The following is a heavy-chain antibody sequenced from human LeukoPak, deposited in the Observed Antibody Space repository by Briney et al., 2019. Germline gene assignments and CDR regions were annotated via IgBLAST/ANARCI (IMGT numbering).Heavy chain of an antibody. V-gene: IGHV3-30*03. Sequence: PGGSLRLSCAASGFTFSSYGMHWVRQAPGKGLEWVAVISYDGSNRYYADSVKGRFTISRDNSKYTLYLQMKSLRAEDTAAYFCARDRDYGTFDYWGQGTLVTVSS. J-gene: IGHJ4*02. D-gene: IGHD4-17*01. CDR2: ISYDGSNR. CDR1: GFTFSSYG. CDR3: ARDRDYGTFDY.